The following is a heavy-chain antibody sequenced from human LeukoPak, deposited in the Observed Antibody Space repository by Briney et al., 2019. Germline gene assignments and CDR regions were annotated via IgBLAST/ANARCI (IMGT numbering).Heavy chain of an antibody. D-gene: IGHD2-2*01. CDR1: GFTFSSYA. J-gene: IGHJ4*02. CDR2: ISYDGSNK. CDR3: AKDQDIVVVPAASGLDY. V-gene: IGHV3-30-3*01. Sequence: GGSLRLSCAASGFTFSSYAMHWVRQAPGKGLEWVAVISYDGSNKYYADSVKGRFTISRDNSKNTLYLQMNSLRAEDMAVYYCAKDQDIVVVPAASGLDYWGQGTLVTVSS.